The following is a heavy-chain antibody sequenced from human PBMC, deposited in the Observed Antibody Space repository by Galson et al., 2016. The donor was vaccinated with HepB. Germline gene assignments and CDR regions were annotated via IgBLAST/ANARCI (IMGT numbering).Heavy chain of an antibody. CDR1: GFTFSTYW. D-gene: IGHD2-15*01. CDR3: TRGLGGYCGGGSCYKPFDA. V-gene: IGHV3-74*01. J-gene: IGHJ3*01. Sequence: SLRLSCAASGFTFSTYWMHWVRQAPGKGLVWVSRIKSDGSDITYADSVKGRFTISRDNAKNTLDLQMNSLRAEDTAVYYCTRGLGGYCGGGSCYKPFDAWGQGTMVTVSS. CDR2: IKSDGSDI.